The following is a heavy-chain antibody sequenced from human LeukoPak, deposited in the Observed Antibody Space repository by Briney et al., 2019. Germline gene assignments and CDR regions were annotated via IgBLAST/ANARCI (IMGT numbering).Heavy chain of an antibody. D-gene: IGHD3-3*01. Sequence: GGSLRLSCTASGFTFCDYAMSWVRQAPGKGLEWVGFIRSKAYGGTTEYAASVKGRFTISRDDSKSIAYLQMNSLKAEDTAVYYCTRDIFGVVNFDYWGQGTLVTVSS. CDR3: TRDIFGVVNFDY. J-gene: IGHJ4*02. CDR2: IRSKAYGGTT. V-gene: IGHV3-49*04. CDR1: GFTFCDYA.